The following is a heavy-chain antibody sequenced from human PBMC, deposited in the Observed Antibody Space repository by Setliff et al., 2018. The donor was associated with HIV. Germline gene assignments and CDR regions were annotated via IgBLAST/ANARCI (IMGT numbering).Heavy chain of an antibody. CDR1: GFTVSSNY. J-gene: IGHJ4*02. CDR2: INSDGTST. D-gene: IGHD3-22*01. CDR3: ARDLSYDYDRSSDTFDY. Sequence: GGSLRLSCAASGFTVSSNYMHWVRQAPGKGLVWVSRINSDGTSTTYADSVKGRFTISRDNAKNTLYLQMNSLRAEDTAVYYCARDLSYDYDRSSDTFDYWGQGTLVTVSS. V-gene: IGHV3-74*03.